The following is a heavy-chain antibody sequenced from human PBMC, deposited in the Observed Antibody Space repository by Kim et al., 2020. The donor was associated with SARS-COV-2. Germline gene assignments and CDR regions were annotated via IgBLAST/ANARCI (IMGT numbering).Heavy chain of an antibody. CDR3: ARGTFASGVDL. Sequence: GGSLRLSCAASGFTFSSYWVNWVRQAPGKGLLWVSRLNGDGSDTNYVDSVKGRFTISRDNAKNTLYLEMKSLRVDDTAVYYCARGTFASGVDLCGQGTTVTVSS. J-gene: IGHJ6*02. CDR2: LNGDGSDT. CDR1: GFTFSSYW. V-gene: IGHV3-74*01.